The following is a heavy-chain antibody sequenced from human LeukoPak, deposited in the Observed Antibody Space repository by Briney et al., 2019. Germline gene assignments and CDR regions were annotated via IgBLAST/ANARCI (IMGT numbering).Heavy chain of an antibody. CDR2: ISAYNANT. D-gene: IGHD2-2*01. CDR1: GYTFTSYS. V-gene: IGHV1-18*01. J-gene: IGHJ1*01. CDR3: VRDRYCSSSSCNPAARGYFLY. Sequence: EASVKVSCKASGYTFTSYSFSWVRRAPGQGLEWMGWISAYNANTDYAQKVQGRVTMTTDTSTSTAYMELRSLRSDDTAMYYCVRDRYCSSSSCNPAARGYFLYWGQGTLVTVSS.